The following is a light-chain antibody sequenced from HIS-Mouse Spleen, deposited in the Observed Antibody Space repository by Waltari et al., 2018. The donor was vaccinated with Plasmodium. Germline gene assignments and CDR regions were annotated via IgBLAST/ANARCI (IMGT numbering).Light chain of an antibody. J-gene: IGKJ4*01. CDR1: QSISSW. Sequence: DIHMTQSPSTLSASVGDRGTITCRASQSISSWLAWYQQKPGKAPKLLIYKASSLESGVPSRFSGSGSGTEFTLTISSLQPDDFATYYCQQYNSYPLTFGGGTKVEIK. CDR2: KAS. CDR3: QQYNSYPLT. V-gene: IGKV1-5*03.